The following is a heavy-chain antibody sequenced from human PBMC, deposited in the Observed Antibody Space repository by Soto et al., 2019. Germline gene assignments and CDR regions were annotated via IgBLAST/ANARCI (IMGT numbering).Heavy chain of an antibody. Sequence: EVQLVESGGGLVKPGGSLRLSCAASGFTFSNAWMSWVRQAPGKGLEWVGRIKSKTDGGTTDYAALVKGRSTISRDDSKTTLYLQMNSLKTEDTAVYYCTTSFVATIEDYWGQGTLVTVSS. CDR2: IKSKTDGGTT. J-gene: IGHJ4*02. CDR1: GFTFSNAW. D-gene: IGHD5-12*01. CDR3: TTSFVATIEDY. V-gene: IGHV3-15*01.